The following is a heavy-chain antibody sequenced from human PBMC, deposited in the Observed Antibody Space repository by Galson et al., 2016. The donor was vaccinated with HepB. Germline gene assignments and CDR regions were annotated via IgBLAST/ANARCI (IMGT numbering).Heavy chain of an antibody. CDR3: ARASVTHCRGDSSIDY. CDR1: GFTFSNYA. D-gene: IGHD2-21*01. CDR2: ISYDGGDK. Sequence: SLRLSCAVSGFTFSNYAMYWDRQAPGKGLEWVAIISYDGGDKYFADSVKGRFTISRDNSKNTHYLQMNSLRIEDTAVYYCARASVTHCRGDSSIDYWGQGTLVTVSS. V-gene: IGHV3-30-3*01. J-gene: IGHJ4*02.